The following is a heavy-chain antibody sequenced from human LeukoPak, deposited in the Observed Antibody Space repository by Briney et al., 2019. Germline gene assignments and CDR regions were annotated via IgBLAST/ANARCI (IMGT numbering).Heavy chain of an antibody. CDR2: IYYSRST. Sequence: SETLSLTCTVSGGSISSYYWSWIRQPPGKGLEWIGYIYYSRSTNYNPSLKSRVTISVDTSKNQFSLKLSSVTAADTAVYYCARDEGYGGARFQHWGQGTLVTVSS. CDR3: ARDEGYGGARFQH. V-gene: IGHV4-59*01. J-gene: IGHJ1*01. D-gene: IGHD4-23*01. CDR1: GGSISSYY.